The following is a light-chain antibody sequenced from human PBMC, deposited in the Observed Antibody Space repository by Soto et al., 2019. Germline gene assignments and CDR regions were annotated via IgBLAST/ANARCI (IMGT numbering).Light chain of an antibody. CDR1: QSISSW. CDR2: DAS. J-gene: IGKJ5*01. V-gene: IGKV1-5*01. Sequence: DIQMTQSPSTLSASVGDRVTITCRASQSISSWLAWYQQKPGKAPKLLIYDASSLESGVPSRFSGSGSGTEFTLTISSLQSEDFAVYXXXXXXXXXXIXFXXGTRLEIK. CDR3: XXXXXXXXIX.